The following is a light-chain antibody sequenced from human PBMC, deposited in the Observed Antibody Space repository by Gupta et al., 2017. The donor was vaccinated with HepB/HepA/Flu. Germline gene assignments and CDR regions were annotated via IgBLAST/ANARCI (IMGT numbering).Light chain of an antibody. V-gene: IGLV1-51*01. CDR2: DNN. Sequence: QSPLTQSPSVSAAPGQSVTIPCSGSASTIGYNFIYWYRQFPGTAPKLLIYDNNQRASGIPDRFSVSKSGTSATLDINGLQPGDEADYYCGTWDASLSLGIFGGGTKVTVL. J-gene: IGLJ2*01. CDR1: ASTIGYNF. CDR3: GTWDASLSLGI.